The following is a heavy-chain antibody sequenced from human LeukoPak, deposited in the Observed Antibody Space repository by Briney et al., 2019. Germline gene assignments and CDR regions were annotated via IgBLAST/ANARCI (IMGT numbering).Heavy chain of an antibody. V-gene: IGHV3-23*01. CDR1: GFAFRNNA. CDR2: ISDSGGST. CDR3: ASSYGSSAYYPFDY. Sequence: GGSLTLSCVASGFAFRNNAMSWVRQAPGKGLEWVSLISDSGGSTNYADSVKGRFTISRDNSKNTLYLQMNTLRAEDTAIYYCASSYGSSAYYPFDYWGQGSMVTVFS. J-gene: IGHJ4*02. D-gene: IGHD3-22*01.